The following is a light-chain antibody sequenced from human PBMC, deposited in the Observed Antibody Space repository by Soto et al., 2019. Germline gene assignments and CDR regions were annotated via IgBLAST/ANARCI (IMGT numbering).Light chain of an antibody. J-gene: IGKJ2*01. V-gene: IGKV2-28*01. Sequence: DIVMTQSPLSLPVTPGEPASISCRSSQSLLHSNGYNYLDWYLQKPGQSPQLLIYLGSNRASGVLDRFSGSGSGTNFPLKISRVEAEDVGVYYCMQALQTPTYTFGQGTKLEIK. CDR2: LGS. CDR1: QSLLHSNGYNY. CDR3: MQALQTPTYT.